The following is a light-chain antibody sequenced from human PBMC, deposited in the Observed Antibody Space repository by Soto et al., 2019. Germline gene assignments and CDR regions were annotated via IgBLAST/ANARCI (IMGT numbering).Light chain of an antibody. V-gene: IGKV1-12*01. CDR1: QDISTW. CDR3: QQANSFPFT. J-gene: IGKJ2*01. Sequence: DIPMIQSPSSVSASVGDRVSITCRASQDISTWLAWFQQKPGKAPKLLIYGASSLHTGVPSRFGGSGSGTDFTLTISGVRPEDFATYYCQQANSFPFTCGQGTRLEI. CDR2: GAS.